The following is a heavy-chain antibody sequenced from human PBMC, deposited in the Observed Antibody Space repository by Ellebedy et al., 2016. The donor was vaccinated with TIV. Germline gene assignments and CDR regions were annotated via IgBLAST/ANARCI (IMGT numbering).Heavy chain of an antibody. J-gene: IGHJ6*02. CDR2: IDPSDSYT. Sequence: GESLKISCKGSGYSFTSYWIGWVRQMPGKGLEWVGRIDPSDSYTNYGPSFQGHVTISADRSISTAYMELSRLRSDDTAVYYCARRQQLVRDGMGVWGQGTTVTVSS. D-gene: IGHD6-13*01. CDR1: GYSFTSYW. CDR3: ARRQQLVRDGMGV. V-gene: IGHV5-10-1*01.